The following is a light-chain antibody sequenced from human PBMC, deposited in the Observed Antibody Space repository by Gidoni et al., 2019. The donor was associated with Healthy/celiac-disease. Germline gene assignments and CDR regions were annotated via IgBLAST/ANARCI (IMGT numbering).Light chain of an antibody. CDR3: QQRSNWPGT. Sequence: TLSCRASQSVSSYLAWYQQKPGQAPRLLIYDASNRATGIPARFSGSGSGTDFTLTISSLEPEDFAVYYCQQRSNWPGTFGQGTKVEIK. CDR1: QSVSSY. J-gene: IGKJ1*01. V-gene: IGKV3-11*01. CDR2: DAS.